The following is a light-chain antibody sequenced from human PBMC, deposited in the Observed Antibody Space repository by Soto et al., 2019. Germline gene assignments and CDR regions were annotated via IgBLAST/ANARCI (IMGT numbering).Light chain of an antibody. Sequence: EIVLTQSPGTMSLSPGQRVTLSCRASETVSRSYLAWYQQTPGQAPRLLIYDASTRASGIPDRFSGSGSGTDFSLTISRLEPEDFAVYYCQQFVESPYTFGQGTKLEIK. J-gene: IGKJ2*01. CDR3: QQFVESPYT. V-gene: IGKV3-20*01. CDR1: ETVSRSY. CDR2: DAS.